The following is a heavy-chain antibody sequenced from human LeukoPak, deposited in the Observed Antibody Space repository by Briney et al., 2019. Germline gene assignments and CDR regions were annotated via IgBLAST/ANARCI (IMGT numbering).Heavy chain of an antibody. J-gene: IGHJ4*02. Sequence: SETLSLTCAVYGGSFSGYYWCWIRQPPGKGLEWIGEINHSGSTNYNPSLKSRVTISVDTSKNQSSLKLSSVTAADTAVYYCARHRPYYGYYSWGQGTLVTVSS. V-gene: IGHV4-34*01. CDR2: INHSGST. CDR1: GGSFSGYY. D-gene: IGHD4-17*01. CDR3: ARHRPYYGYYS.